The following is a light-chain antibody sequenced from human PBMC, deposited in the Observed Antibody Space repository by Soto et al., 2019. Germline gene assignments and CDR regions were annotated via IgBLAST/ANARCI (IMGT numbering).Light chain of an antibody. CDR1: SSDVGGYNF. Sequence: QSDLTQPASVSGSPGQSITISCTGTSSDVGGYNFVSWYQQHPGKAPKLLIYEVSNRPSGVSRRFSGSKSGSTASLTISGLQTEDEADYYCSSYTNTNTLEFGGGTKLTVL. CDR2: EVS. J-gene: IGLJ2*01. V-gene: IGLV2-14*01. CDR3: SSYTNTNTLE.